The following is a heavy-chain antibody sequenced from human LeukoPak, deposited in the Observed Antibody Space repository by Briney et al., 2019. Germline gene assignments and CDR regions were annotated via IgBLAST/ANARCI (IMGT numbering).Heavy chain of an antibody. CDR3: PIPYVVAAAGIRVDY. V-gene: IGHV3-23*01. J-gene: IGHJ4*02. D-gene: IGHD6-13*01. CDR1: GFTFSSYA. CDR2: ISGSGGST. Sequence: GGSLRLSCAASGFTFSSYAMSWVRQAPGKGLEWVSAISGSGGSTYYADSVKGRLTISRDNSKNTLYLQMNSLRAEDTAVYYCPIPYVVAAAGIRVDYWGQGTLVTVSS.